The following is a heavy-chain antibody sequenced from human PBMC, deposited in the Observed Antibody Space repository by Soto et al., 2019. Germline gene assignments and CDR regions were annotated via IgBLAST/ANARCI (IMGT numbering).Heavy chain of an antibody. CDR3: AMKAGDTYYYYYYGMDV. CDR1: GFTFSSYW. J-gene: IGHJ6*02. CDR2: INSDGSST. D-gene: IGHD2-21*02. V-gene: IGHV3-74*01. Sequence: GGSLRLSCAASGFTFSSYWMHWVRQAPGKGLVWVSRINSDGSSTSYADSVKGRFTISRDNATNTLYMQMKSLRAEDTAVYYCAMKAGDTYYYYYYGMDVWGQGTNVTVS.